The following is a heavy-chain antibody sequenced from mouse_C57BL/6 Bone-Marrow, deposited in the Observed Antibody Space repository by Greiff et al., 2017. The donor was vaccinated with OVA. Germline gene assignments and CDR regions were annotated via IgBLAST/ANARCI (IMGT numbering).Heavy chain of an antibody. CDR2: INPYNGGT. V-gene: IGHV1-19*01. Sequence: VQLQQSGPVLVKPGASVKMSCKASGYTFTDYYMNWVKQSHGKSLEWIGVINPYNGGTSYNQKFKGKATLTVDKSSSTAYMELNSLTSEDSAVYVCASRLRYYAMDYWGQGTSVTVSS. CDR3: ASRLRYYAMDY. J-gene: IGHJ4*01. D-gene: IGHD3-2*02. CDR1: GYTFTDYY.